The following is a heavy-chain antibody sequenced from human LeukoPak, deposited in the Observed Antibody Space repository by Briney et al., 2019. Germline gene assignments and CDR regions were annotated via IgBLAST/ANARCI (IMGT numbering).Heavy chain of an antibody. Sequence: GGSLRPSCAASGFTFSSYWMSWVRQAPGKGLEWVANIKQYGSEKYYVDSVKGRFTISRDNAKNSLYLQMNSLRAEDTAVYYCARDSQIFGVVITQPDYWGQGILVTVSS. D-gene: IGHD3-3*01. V-gene: IGHV3-7*01. CDR2: IKQYGSEK. J-gene: IGHJ4*02. CDR1: GFTFSSYW. CDR3: ARDSQIFGVVITQPDY.